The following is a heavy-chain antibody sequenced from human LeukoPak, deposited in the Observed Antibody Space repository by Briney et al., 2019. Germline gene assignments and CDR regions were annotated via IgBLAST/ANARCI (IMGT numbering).Heavy chain of an antibody. CDR2: ITSSSSTL. V-gene: IGHV3-48*04. J-gene: IGHJ4*02. CDR1: GFPFSIYS. D-gene: IGHD2-21*02. Sequence: SGGSLRLSCSASGFPFSIYSMNWVRQAPGKGPEWTSYITSSSSTLYYADSVNGRFTISRDNAKNSLYLQMNGLRAEDTAVYYCAKDLGLGYYCGGDCYFGYWGQGTLVAVSS. CDR3: AKDLGLGYYCGGDCYFGY.